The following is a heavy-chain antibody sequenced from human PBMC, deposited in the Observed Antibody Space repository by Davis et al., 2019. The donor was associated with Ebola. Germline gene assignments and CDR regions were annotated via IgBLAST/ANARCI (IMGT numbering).Heavy chain of an antibody. D-gene: IGHD2-15*01. CDR2: INPNSGGT. Sequence: ASVKVSCTASGYTFTGYYMHLVRQAPGQGLEWMGWINPNSGGTNYAQKFQGWVTMTRDTSISTAYMELSRLRSDDTAVYYCARGGYCSGGSCYYFDYRGQGTPVTVSS. CDR1: GYTFTGYY. V-gene: IGHV1-2*04. CDR3: ARGGYCSGGSCYYFDY. J-gene: IGHJ4*02.